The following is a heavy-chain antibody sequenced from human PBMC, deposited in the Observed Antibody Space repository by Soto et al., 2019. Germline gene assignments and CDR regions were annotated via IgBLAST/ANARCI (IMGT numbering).Heavy chain of an antibody. CDR2: IIPILNMP. D-gene: IGHD1-1*01. Sequence: ASVKVSCKASGNSFSSFSITWVRQAPGQGLEWMGRIIPILNMPNVAQKFQGRATITADRSTSTAYMELSSLRSDDTAMYYCASTFPGITSAGTLVFRGQGTPVTVSS. CDR1: GNSFSSFS. CDR3: ASTFPGITSAGTLVF. J-gene: IGHJ4*02. V-gene: IGHV1-69*02.